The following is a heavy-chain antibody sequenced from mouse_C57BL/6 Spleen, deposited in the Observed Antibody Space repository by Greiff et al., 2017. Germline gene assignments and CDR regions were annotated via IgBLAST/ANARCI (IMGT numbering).Heavy chain of an antibody. Sequence: ESGPGLVKPSQSLSLTCSVTGYSITSGYYWNWIRQFPGNKLEWMGYISYDGSNNYNPSLKNRSSITRDTSKNQFFLKLNSVTTEDTATYYCAFHRRYFDVWGTGTTVTVSS. V-gene: IGHV3-6*01. CDR1: GYSITSGYY. J-gene: IGHJ1*03. CDR2: ISYDGSN. CDR3: AFHRRYFDV.